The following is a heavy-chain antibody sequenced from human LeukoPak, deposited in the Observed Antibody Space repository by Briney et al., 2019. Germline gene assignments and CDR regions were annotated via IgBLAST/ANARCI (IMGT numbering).Heavy chain of an antibody. J-gene: IGHJ4*02. CDR3: AKDSVYYDFWSGYTQSYFDY. CDR2: ISWDGGST. V-gene: IGHV3-43D*03. Sequence: PGGSLRLPCAASGFTFDDYAMHWVRQAPGKGLEWVSLISWDGGSTYYADSVKGRFTISRDNSKNSLYLQMNSLRAEDTALYYCAKDSVYYDFWSGYTQSYFDYWGQGTLVTVSS. D-gene: IGHD3-3*01. CDR1: GFTFDDYA.